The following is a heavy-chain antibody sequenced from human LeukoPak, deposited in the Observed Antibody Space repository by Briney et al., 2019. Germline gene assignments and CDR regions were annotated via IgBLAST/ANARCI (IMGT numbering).Heavy chain of an antibody. V-gene: IGHV4-59*01. CDR1: GGSISSYY. CDR2: IYYSGST. J-gene: IGHJ5*02. CDR3: ARGGESSGYYL. Sequence: SSETLSLTCTVSGGSISSYYWSWIRQPPGKGLEWIGYIYYSGSTNYNPSLKSRVTISVDTSKNQFSLKLSSVTAADTAVYYCARGGESSGYYLWGQGTLVTVSS. D-gene: IGHD3-22*01.